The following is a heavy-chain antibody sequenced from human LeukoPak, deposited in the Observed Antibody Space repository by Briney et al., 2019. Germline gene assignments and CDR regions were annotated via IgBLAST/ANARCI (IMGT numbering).Heavy chain of an antibody. Sequence: GGSLRLSCAASGFTFSNAWMSWVRQAPGKGLEWVGRIKSKTDGGTTDYAAPVKGRFTISRDDSKNTLYLQMNSLKTEDTAVYYCARGGVDCSGGSCYALYYFDYWGQGTLVTVSS. J-gene: IGHJ4*02. CDR2: IKSKTDGGTT. CDR1: GFTFSNAW. D-gene: IGHD2-15*01. V-gene: IGHV3-15*01. CDR3: ARGGVDCSGGSCYALYYFDY.